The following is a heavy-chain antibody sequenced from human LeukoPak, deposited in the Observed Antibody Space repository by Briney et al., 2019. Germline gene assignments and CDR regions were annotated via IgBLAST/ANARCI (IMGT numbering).Heavy chain of an antibody. CDR2: VYHSGTT. D-gene: IGHD1-1*01. J-gene: IGHJ4*02. V-gene: IGHV4-38-2*02. Sequence: SETLSLTCTVSGYSISRGYLWGWIRQPPGKGLEWIGTVYHSGTTSYNPSLMSRVTISIDGSKNQFSLNLRSVTAADTAVYYCAGEKSHNLDVDYWGQGTLVTVSS. CDR1: GYSISRGYL. CDR3: AGEKSHNLDVDY.